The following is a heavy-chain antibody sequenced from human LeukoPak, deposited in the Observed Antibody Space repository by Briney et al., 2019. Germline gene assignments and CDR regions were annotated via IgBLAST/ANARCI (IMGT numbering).Heavy chain of an antibody. CDR2: IYYSGST. CDR1: GGSLSSTIYY. V-gene: IGHV4-39*07. CDR3: ARDPEGNFDY. J-gene: IGHJ4*02. Sequence: SETLSLTCTVSGGSLSSTIYYWGWIRQPPGKGLEWIGSIYYSGSTYYNPSLKSRVTISVDTSKNQFSLKLNSVTAADTAVYYCARDPEGNFDYWGQGTLVTVSS.